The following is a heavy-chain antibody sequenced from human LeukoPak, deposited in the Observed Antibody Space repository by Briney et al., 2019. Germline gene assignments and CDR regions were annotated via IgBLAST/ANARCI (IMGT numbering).Heavy chain of an antibody. V-gene: IGHV1-18*01. CDR2: ISAYNGNT. D-gene: IGHD3-22*01. Sequence: ASVKVSCKASGYTFTSYGISWVRQAPGQGLEWMGWISAYNGNTNYAQKLQGRVTMTTDTSTSTAYMELRSLRSDDTAVYYCARDPKDDTSGYYYFDYWGQGTLLTVSS. CDR3: ARDPKDDTSGYYYFDY. CDR1: GYTFTSYG. J-gene: IGHJ4*02.